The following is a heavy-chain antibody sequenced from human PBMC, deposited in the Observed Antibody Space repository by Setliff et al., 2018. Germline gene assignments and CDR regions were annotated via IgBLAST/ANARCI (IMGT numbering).Heavy chain of an antibody. CDR2: TYASGAT. CDR3: RLWFEETWRDY. V-gene: IGHV3-53*01. D-gene: IGHD3-10*01. J-gene: IGHJ4*02. CDR1: GFVVSNNE. Sequence: PGGSLRLSCAASGFVVSNNEMSWVRQAPEKGLEWVSVTYASGATNYADSVKGRFTISRDNSKNTLYLQMNSLRAEDTAVYYSRLWFEETWRDYWGQGTLVTVSS.